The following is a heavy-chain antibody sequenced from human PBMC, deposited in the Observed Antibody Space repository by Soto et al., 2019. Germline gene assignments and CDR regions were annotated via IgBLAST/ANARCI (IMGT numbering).Heavy chain of an antibody. J-gene: IGHJ6*02. V-gene: IGHV1-18*01. CDR1: GYPFSNYN. Sequence: ASVKVSCKASGYPFSNYNITWVRQAPGQGLEWMGRISAHSGGTNYAEKLRDRITMATDTSTSTAYMELRSLRSDDTAVYYCARDGGCSSTSCYTYYYYGMDVWGQGTTVTVSS. D-gene: IGHD2-2*02. CDR3: ARDGGCSSTSCYTYYYYGMDV. CDR2: ISAHSGGT.